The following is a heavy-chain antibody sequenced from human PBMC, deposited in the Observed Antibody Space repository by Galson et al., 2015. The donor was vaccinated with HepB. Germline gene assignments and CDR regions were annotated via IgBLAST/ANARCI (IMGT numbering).Heavy chain of an antibody. Sequence: SLRLSCAASGLIFRNYGMHWVRQVPGKGLEWVAIIYYDGGNKYYADSVRGRFTISKDNPKNTLYLQMNSLRPEDTAIYYCATSNPSVAIGEDWGQGTLVTVSS. CDR1: GLIFRNYG. D-gene: IGHD5-12*01. V-gene: IGHV3-33*01. CDR3: ATSNPSVAIGED. J-gene: IGHJ4*02. CDR2: IYYDGGNK.